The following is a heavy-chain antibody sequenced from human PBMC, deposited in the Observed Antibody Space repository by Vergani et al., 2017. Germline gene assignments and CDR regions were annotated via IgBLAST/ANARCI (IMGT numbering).Heavy chain of an antibody. J-gene: IGHJ4*02. D-gene: IGHD5-12*01. CDR3: ARDKFGYNSPQWDY. CDR1: GYTFVNYG. CDR2: ISAQTGNT. Sequence: QIQLVQSGAEVKQPGASVKVSCKASGYTFVNYGISWVRQAPGQGLEWVGWISAQTGNTKSAQKLQGRVTMTTDTSTTTAYMELRSLRSDDTAVYYGARDKFGYNSPQWDYWGQGSLVIVS. V-gene: IGHV1-18*01.